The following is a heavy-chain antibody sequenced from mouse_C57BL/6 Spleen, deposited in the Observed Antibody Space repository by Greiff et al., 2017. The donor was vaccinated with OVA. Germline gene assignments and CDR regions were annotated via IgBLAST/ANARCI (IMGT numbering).Heavy chain of an antibody. J-gene: IGHJ4*01. CDR3: ARGTTVVPMDY. Sequence: QVQLQQPGAELVMPGASVKLSCKASGYTFTSYWMHWVKQRPGQGLEWIGELDPSDSYTNYNQKFKGKSTLTVDKSSSTAYMQLSSLTSEDSAVYYCARGTTVVPMDYWGQGTSVTVSS. CDR2: LDPSDSYT. V-gene: IGHV1-69*01. D-gene: IGHD1-1*01. CDR1: GYTFTSYW.